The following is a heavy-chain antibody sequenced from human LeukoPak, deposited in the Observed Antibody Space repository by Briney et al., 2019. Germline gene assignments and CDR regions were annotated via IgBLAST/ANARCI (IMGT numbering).Heavy chain of an antibody. Sequence: SVKVSCKASGYTFTGYYMDWVRQAPGQGLEWMGWINPNSGGTNYAQRFQGRVTMTRDTSISTAYMDLSRLRSDDTAVYYCAREEYYGSGRSNFDYWGQGTLVTLSS. V-gene: IGHV1-2*02. J-gene: IGHJ4*02. D-gene: IGHD3-10*01. CDR3: AREEYYGSGRSNFDY. CDR2: INPNSGGT. CDR1: GYTFTGYY.